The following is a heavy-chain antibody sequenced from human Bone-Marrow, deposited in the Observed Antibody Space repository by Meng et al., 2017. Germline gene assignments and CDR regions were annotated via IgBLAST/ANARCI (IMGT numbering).Heavy chain of an antibody. V-gene: IGHV4-4*02. D-gene: IGHD1-26*01. J-gene: IGHJ4*02. CDR3: ARVLGSGSYPDY. Sequence: QVQLQESGPGLVNPSVTLSLTCAVAGGPISSSNWWSWVRQPPGKGLEWIGEIYHSGSTNYNPSLKSRVTISVDKSKNQFSLKLSSVTAADTVVYYCARVLGSGSYPDYWGQGTLVTVSS. CDR1: GGPISSSNW. CDR2: IYHSGST.